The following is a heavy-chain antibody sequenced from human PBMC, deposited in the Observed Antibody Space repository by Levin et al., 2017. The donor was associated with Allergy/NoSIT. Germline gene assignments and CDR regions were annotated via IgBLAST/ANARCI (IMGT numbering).Heavy chain of an antibody. J-gene: IGHJ5*02. V-gene: IGHV3-23*01. CDR1: GFTFSSYV. CDR3: AKGGGYSSSPNWFDP. Sequence: GGSLRLSCATSGFTFSSYVMSWVRQAPGKGLEWVSGISGGDGGTYYADSVKGRFTISRDNSKNTLYLQMNSLRAEDTALYFCAKGGGYSSSPNWFDPWGRGTLVTVSS. CDR2: ISGGDGGT. D-gene: IGHD6-13*01.